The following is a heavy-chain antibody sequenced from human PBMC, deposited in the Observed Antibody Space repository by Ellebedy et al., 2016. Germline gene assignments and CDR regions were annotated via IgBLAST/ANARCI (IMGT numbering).Heavy chain of an antibody. D-gene: IGHD6-19*01. V-gene: IGHV4-59*13. Sequence: SETLSLTXTVSGGSISSYYWSWIRQPPGKGLEWIGYIYYSGSTNYNPSLKSRVTISVDTSKNQFSLKLSSVTAADTAVYFCAREDTGWPLDYWGQGTLVTVSS. J-gene: IGHJ4*02. CDR3: AREDTGWPLDY. CDR2: IYYSGST. CDR1: GGSISSYY.